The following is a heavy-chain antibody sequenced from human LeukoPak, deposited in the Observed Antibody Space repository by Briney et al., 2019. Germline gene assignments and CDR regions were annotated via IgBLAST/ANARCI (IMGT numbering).Heavy chain of an antibody. V-gene: IGHV3-23*01. D-gene: IGHD3-10*01. CDR3: ARDNRGAFDI. CDR1: GFTFSSYA. Sequence: GGSLRLSCAASGFTFSSYAMSWVRQAPGKGLEWVSTISDSGGSTYYADSVKGRFTVSRDNSKNSLYLQMNSLRAEDTAVYYCARDNRGAFDIWGQGTMVTVSP. CDR2: ISDSGGST. J-gene: IGHJ3*02.